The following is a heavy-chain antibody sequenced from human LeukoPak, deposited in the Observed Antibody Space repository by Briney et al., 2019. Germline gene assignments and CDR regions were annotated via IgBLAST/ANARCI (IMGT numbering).Heavy chain of an antibody. CDR1: GFTFSSFG. V-gene: IGHV3-23*01. J-gene: IGHJ4*02. CDR2: ISSTGGTA. CDR3: ARDRDWAFDY. Sequence: GGSLRLSCAASGFTFSSFGMSWVRQTPGKGLEWVSAISSTGGTAYYADSVKGRFTISRDNSKNTLSLQMNSLRTEDTAVYYCARDRDWAFDYWGQGILVTVSS. D-gene: IGHD2-21*01.